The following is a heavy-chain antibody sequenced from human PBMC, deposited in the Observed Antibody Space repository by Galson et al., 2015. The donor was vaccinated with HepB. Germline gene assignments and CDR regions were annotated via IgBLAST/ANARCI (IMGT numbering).Heavy chain of an antibody. J-gene: IGHJ4*02. Sequence: SLRLSCAASGFTFSSYAMHWVRQAPGKGLEWVAVISYDGSNKYYADSVKGRFTISRDNSKNTLYLQMNSLRAEDTAVYYCANSALDFWSDLLHYWGQGTLVTVSS. CDR2: ISYDGSNK. CDR1: GFTFSSYA. CDR3: ANSALDFWSDLLHY. D-gene: IGHD3-3*01. V-gene: IGHV3-30-3*01.